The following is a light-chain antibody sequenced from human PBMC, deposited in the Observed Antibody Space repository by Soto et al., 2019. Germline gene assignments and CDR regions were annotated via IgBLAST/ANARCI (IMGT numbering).Light chain of an antibody. V-gene: IGKV1D-13*01. J-gene: IGKJ5*01. CDR1: QGISSA. CDR2: DAS. Sequence: AIQLTQSPSSLSASVGDRVTITCRASQGISSALAWYQQKPGKAPALLIYDASYLGGGAPSRFSGSGSGTEFTLTIISLQPEDSATYFCQQFNDYPRITFGQGTRLEIK. CDR3: QQFNDYPRIT.